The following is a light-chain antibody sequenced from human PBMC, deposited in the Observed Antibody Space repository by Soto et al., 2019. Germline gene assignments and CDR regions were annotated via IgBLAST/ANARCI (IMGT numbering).Light chain of an antibody. CDR3: QVWDSSSDQYVV. CDR1: NIGSKS. CDR2: YDS. V-gene: IGLV3-21*04. Sequence: SYELTQPPSVSVAPGKTARITCGGNNIGSKSVHWYQQKPGQAPVLVIYYDSDRPSGIPERFSGSNSGNTATLTISRVEAGDEADYSCQVWDSSSDQYVVFGGGTKLTVL. J-gene: IGLJ2*01.